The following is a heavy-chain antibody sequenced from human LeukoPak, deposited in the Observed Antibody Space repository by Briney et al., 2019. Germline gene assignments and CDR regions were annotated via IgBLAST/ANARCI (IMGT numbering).Heavy chain of an antibody. Sequence: GTSLRLSCAASGFTFSSYGMHWVRQAPGKGLEWVAVIWYDGSNKYYADSVKGRFTISRDNSKNTLYLQMNSLRAEDTAVYYCARGGWYQTYYFDYWGQGTLVTVSS. CDR3: ARGGWYQTYYFDY. CDR2: IWYDGSNK. CDR1: GFTFSSYG. J-gene: IGHJ4*02. V-gene: IGHV3-33*01. D-gene: IGHD2-15*01.